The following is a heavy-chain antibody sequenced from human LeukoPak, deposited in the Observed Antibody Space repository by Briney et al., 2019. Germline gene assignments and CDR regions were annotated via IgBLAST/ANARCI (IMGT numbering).Heavy chain of an antibody. Sequence: GSLRLSCAASGFTFDDYGMSWVRQPPGKGLEWVSGINWNGGSTGYVDSVKGRFTISRDNAKNSLYLQMNSLRAEDTALYYCARRGIAVAGTGVDYWGQGTLVTVSS. CDR1: GFTFDDYG. D-gene: IGHD6-19*01. V-gene: IGHV3-20*04. J-gene: IGHJ4*02. CDR2: INWNGGST. CDR3: ARRGIAVAGTGVDY.